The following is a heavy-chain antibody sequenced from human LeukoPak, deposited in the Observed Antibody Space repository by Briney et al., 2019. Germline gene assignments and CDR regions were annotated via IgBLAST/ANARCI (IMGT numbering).Heavy chain of an antibody. CDR1: GFTFNIYW. D-gene: IGHD5-12*01. Sequence: GGSLRLSCAASGFTFNIYWMGWVRQTPGKGLEWVANVHPDGSDKYYVDSVEGRFTISRDNANNSLYLRMNNLRAEDTAMYYCTRHPPGYNAYGDFDSWGQGTLVTVSS. CDR2: VHPDGSDK. CDR3: TRHPPGYNAYGDFDS. J-gene: IGHJ4*02. V-gene: IGHV3-7*01.